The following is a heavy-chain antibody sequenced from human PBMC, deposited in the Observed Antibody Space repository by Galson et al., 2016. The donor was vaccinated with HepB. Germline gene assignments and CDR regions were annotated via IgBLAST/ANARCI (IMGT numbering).Heavy chain of an antibody. CDR3: AMAPYGSGNSYYFGY. Sequence: SLRLSCAASGFTFSSYAMSWVRQAPGKGLEWVANINQDGSEKYYVDSVKGRFTISRDNAKNSLYLQMNSLRAEDTAVYYCAMAPYGSGNSYYFGYWGQGNQVTVSS. CDR2: INQDGSEK. CDR1: GFTFSSYA. J-gene: IGHJ4*02. V-gene: IGHV3-7*04. D-gene: IGHD3-10*01.